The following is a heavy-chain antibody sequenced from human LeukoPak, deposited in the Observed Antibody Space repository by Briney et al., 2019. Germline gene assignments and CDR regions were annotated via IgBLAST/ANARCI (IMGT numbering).Heavy chain of an antibody. CDR2: ISSSGSTI. Sequence: PGGSLRLSCAASGFTFSDYYMSWIRQAPGKGLEWVSYISSSGSTIYYADSVKGRFTISRDNAKNSLYLQMSSLRAEDTAVYYCARDSLTNYIFLNDFWGQGTLVTVSS. J-gene: IGHJ4*02. CDR1: GFTFSDYY. D-gene: IGHD2-8*01. V-gene: IGHV3-11*04. CDR3: ARDSLTNYIFLNDF.